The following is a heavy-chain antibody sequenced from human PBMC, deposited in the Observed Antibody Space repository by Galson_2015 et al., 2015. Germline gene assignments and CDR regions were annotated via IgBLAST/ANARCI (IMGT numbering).Heavy chain of an antibody. Sequence: LSLTCTVSGGSISSSSYYWGWIRQPPGKGLEWIGSIYYSGSTYYNPSLKSRVTISVDTSKNQFSLKLSSVTAADTAVYYCARRGTVGAASPFDYWGQGTLVTVSS. V-gene: IGHV4-39*01. J-gene: IGHJ4*02. CDR3: ARRGTVGAASPFDY. D-gene: IGHD1-26*01. CDR1: GGSISSSSYY. CDR2: IYYSGST.